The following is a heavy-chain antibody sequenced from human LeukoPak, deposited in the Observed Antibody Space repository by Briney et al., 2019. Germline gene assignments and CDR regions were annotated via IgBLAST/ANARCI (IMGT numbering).Heavy chain of an antibody. CDR3: ARLRNTMTTPRFDY. D-gene: IGHD4-11*01. CDR2: ISGSDGGT. V-gene: IGHV3-23*01. J-gene: IGHJ4*02. CDR1: GFPFTTYA. Sequence: GGSLRLSCAASGFPFTTYAMSWVRQAPGKGLEWVPAISGSDGGTHYADSVKGRFTSSRDNSKDTLYLQMNSLRTDDTAVYYCARLRNTMTTPRFDYWGQGTLVTVSS.